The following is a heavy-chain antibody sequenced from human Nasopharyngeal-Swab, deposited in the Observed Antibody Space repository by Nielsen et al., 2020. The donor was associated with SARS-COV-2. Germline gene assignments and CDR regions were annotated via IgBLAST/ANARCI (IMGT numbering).Heavy chain of an antibody. J-gene: IGHJ4*02. Sequence: WIRQPPGKGLEWVSAISGSGGSTYYADSMKGRFTISRDNSKNTLYLRMNSLRAEDTAVYYCAKDRNDYIWGSYRLTFDYWGQGTPVTVSS. CDR3: AKDRNDYIWGSYRLTFDY. CDR2: ISGSGGST. V-gene: IGHV3-23*01. D-gene: IGHD3-16*02.